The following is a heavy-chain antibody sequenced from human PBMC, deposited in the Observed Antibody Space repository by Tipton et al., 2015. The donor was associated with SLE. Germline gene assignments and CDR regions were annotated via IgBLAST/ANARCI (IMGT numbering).Heavy chain of an antibody. Sequence: TLSLTCVVYGGSFSDYYWSWIRQAPGKGLEWIGEINHSGNTNYNPSLKSRITISIDTSKNQFSLKLSSVTAADTAVYYCARGIVVVPDAFDIWGQGTMVTVS. D-gene: IGHD2-2*01. CDR2: INHSGNT. CDR3: ARGIVVVPDAFDI. CDR1: GGSFSDYY. V-gene: IGHV4-34*10. J-gene: IGHJ3*02.